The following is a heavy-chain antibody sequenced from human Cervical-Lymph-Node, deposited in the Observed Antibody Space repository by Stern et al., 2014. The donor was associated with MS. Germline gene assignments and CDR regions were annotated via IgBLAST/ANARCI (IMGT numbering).Heavy chain of an antibody. D-gene: IGHD3-22*01. CDR3: ARVVSYYDSSGYYGLGFDP. CDR2: IYHSGST. Sequence: QVQLQESGPGLVKPSGTLSLTCAVSGGSISSSNWWSWVRQPPGKGLEWIGEIYHSGSTNYNPSLKSRGTISVDKSKNQFSLKLSSVTAADTAVYYCARVVSYYDSSGYYGLGFDPWGQGTLVTVSS. V-gene: IGHV4-4*02. J-gene: IGHJ5*02. CDR1: GGSISSSNW.